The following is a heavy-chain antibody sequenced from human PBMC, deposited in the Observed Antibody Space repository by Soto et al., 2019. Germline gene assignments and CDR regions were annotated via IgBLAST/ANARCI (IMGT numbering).Heavy chain of an antibody. V-gene: IGHV4-4*02. CDR2: VFHTGNT. J-gene: IGHJ4*02. D-gene: IGHD7-27*01. Sequence: LSLTCAVPGDSISSSVWWTWVRQPPGKGLEWIGEVFHTGNTNYNPSLKSRVTMSVDKSTNEFSLKVTSVTAADTAIYYCARKAWVRFDYWGQGALVTV. CDR1: GDSISSSVW. CDR3: ARKAWVRFDY.